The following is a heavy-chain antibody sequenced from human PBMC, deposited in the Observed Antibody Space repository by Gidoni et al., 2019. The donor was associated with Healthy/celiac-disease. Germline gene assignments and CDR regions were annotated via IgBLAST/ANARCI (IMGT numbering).Heavy chain of an antibody. J-gene: IGHJ3*02. CDR3: ARDRIAPGAFDI. CDR1: GGSISSYY. CDR2: SYYSGST. D-gene: IGHD6-13*01. Sequence: QVQLQESGPGLVKPSETLSLTCTVSGGSISSYYWSWIRQPPGKGLEWIGYSYYSGSTNYNPSLKSRVTISVDTSKNQFSLKLSSVTAADTAVYYCARDRIAPGAFDIWGQGTMVTVSS. V-gene: IGHV4-59*01.